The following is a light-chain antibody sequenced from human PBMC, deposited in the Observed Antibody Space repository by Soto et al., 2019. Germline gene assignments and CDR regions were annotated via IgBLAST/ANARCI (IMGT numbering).Light chain of an antibody. CDR1: QTIDSW. CDR3: QQYHIYSGT. CDR2: KAS. Sequence: DILIDRSPSVLSASVCSSVTITCRAIQTIDSWLAWYQQRPGKPPNLLIYKASTLASGVPSRFSGSGSGTEFTLTINSLQPDDFATYYCQQYHIYSGTFGQGTKVDIK. V-gene: IGKV1-5*03. J-gene: IGKJ1*01.